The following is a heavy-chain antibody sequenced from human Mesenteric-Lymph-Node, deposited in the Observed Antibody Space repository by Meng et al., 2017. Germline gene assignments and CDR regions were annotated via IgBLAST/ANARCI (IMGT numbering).Heavy chain of an antibody. D-gene: IGHD6-19*01. CDR1: GYSFSIYA. CDR2: IIPIFGTA. V-gene: IGHV1-69*13. J-gene: IGHJ6*02. Sequence: SVKVSCKASGYSFSIYAISWVRQAPGQGLEWMGGIIPIFGTANYAQKFQGRVTITADESTSTAYMELSSLRSEDTAVYYCAGPHNVVAGIDYYYGMDVWGQGTTVTVSS. CDR3: AGPHNVVAGIDYYYGMDV.